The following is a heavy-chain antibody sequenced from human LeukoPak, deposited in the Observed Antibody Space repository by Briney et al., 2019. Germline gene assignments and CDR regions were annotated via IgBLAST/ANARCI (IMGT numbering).Heavy chain of an antibody. CDR1: GGSFSGYY. V-gene: IGHV4-34*01. CDR3: ARADIVVVPAAQRANWFDP. J-gene: IGHJ5*02. D-gene: IGHD2-2*01. CDR2: INHSGST. Sequence: SETLSLTCAVYGGSFSGYYWSWLRQPPGKGLEGIGEINHSGSTNYNPSLKSRVTISVDTSKNQFSLKLSSVTAADTAVYCCARADIVVVPAAQRANWFDPWGQGTLVTVSS.